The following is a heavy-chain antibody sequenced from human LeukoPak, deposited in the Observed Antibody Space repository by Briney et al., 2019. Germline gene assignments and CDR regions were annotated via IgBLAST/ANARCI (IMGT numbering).Heavy chain of an antibody. J-gene: IGHJ6*02. CDR2: INHSGST. Sequence: PSETLSLTFAVYVGSFIGYHWSWIRQPPGKGLEWMGEINHSGSTNYNPSLKSRVTISVDTSKNQFSLKLSSVTAADTAVYYCARVLIVVVPAHPCHERRAYGMDVWGQGTTVTVSS. CDR1: VGSFIGYH. D-gene: IGHD2-2*01. CDR3: ARVLIVVVPAHPCHERRAYGMDV. V-gene: IGHV4-34*01.